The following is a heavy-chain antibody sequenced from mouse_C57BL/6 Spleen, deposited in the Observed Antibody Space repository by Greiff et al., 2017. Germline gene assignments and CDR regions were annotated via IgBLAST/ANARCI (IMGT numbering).Heavy chain of an antibody. J-gene: IGHJ4*01. CDR3: ARNDYYAMDY. V-gene: IGHV1-59*01. CDR2: IDPSDSYT. Sequence: QVQLQQPGAELVRPGTSVKLSCKASGYTFTSYWMHWVKQRPGQGLEWIGVIDPSDSYTNYNQKFKGKATWTVDTSSSTAYMQLSSLTSEDSAVYYCARNDYYAMDYWGQGTSVTVSS. CDR1: GYTFTSYW.